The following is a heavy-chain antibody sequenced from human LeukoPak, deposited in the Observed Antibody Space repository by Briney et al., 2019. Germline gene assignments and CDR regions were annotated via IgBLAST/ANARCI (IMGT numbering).Heavy chain of an antibody. Sequence: GTSLRLSCAASGFTFISYAIHWVRQAPGKGLEWVAVISFHGTDTFYADSVKGRFTISRDNSKNTLYLQMSSLRGDDTAVYYCARTPEFCSGGSCYSEGYFDYWGQGTLVTVSS. CDR2: ISFHGTDT. D-gene: IGHD2-15*01. CDR1: GFTFISYA. CDR3: ARTPEFCSGGSCYSEGYFDY. V-gene: IGHV3-30*04. J-gene: IGHJ4*02.